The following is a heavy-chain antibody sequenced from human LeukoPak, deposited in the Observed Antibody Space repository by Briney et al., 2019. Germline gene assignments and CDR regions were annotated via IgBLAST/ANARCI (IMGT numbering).Heavy chain of an antibody. Sequence: GGSLRLSCAASGFTFSTYSINWDCQAPGKGLEWVSSISSSSTYIYYADSVKGRFTISRDDAKNSLYLQMKSLRAEDTAVYYLEREPSFFDSWGQGTLVTVSS. V-gene: IGHV3-21*01. CDR1: GFTFSTYS. CDR2: ISSSSTYI. CDR3: EREPSFFDS. J-gene: IGHJ4*02.